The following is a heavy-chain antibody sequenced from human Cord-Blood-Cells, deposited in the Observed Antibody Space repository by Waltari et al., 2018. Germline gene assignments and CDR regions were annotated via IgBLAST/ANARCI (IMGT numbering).Heavy chain of an antibody. CDR3: ARRKRRLWFDP. V-gene: IGHV4-34*01. CDR2: INHSGSN. Sequence: QVQLQQWGAGLLKTSETLSLTSAVYDGSFSGYSWSWIRQPPGKGLEWIGEINHSGSNNYNPSLKSRVIISVDTSKNQVSVKLSSVTAADTAVYYRARRKRRLWFDPWGQGTLVTVSS. J-gene: IGHJ5*02. CDR1: DGSFSGYS.